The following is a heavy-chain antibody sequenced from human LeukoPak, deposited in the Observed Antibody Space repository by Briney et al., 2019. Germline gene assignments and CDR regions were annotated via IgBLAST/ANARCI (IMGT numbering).Heavy chain of an antibody. J-gene: IGHJ4*02. D-gene: IGHD5-24*01. CDR3: AKSGYNRFDY. CDR1: GFTFSSSA. CDR2: ISGSGSGGST. V-gene: IGHV3-23*01. Sequence: GGSLRLSCAASGFTFSSSAMSWVRQAPGKGLEWVSNISGSGSGGSTCYADSVKGRFTIPRDNSKNTLYLQMNSLRAEDTAVYYCAKSGYNRFDYWGQGTLVTVSS.